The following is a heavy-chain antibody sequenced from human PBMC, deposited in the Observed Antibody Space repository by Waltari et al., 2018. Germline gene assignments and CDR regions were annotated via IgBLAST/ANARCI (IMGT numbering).Heavy chain of an antibody. Sequence: QVQLQESGPGLVKPSETLSLTCAVSGYSISSGYYWGWIRQPPGKGLEWIGSIYHSGSTYSNPSLKSRVTISVDTSKNQFSLKLSSVTAADTAVYYCASTIFGVVIGTGYFDLWGRGTLVTVSS. V-gene: IGHV4-38-2*01. CDR2: IYHSGST. J-gene: IGHJ2*01. CDR1: GYSISSGYY. D-gene: IGHD3-3*01. CDR3: ASTIFGVVIGTGYFDL.